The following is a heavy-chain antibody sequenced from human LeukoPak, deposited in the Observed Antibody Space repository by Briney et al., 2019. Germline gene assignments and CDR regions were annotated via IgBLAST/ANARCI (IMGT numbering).Heavy chain of an antibody. J-gene: IGHJ4*02. CDR2: LNSDGSST. D-gene: IGHD3-16*01. V-gene: IGHV3-74*01. CDR1: GFTFSSYW. Sequence: GGSLRLSCAASGFTFSSYWMYCVRQAPGKGLVWVSRLNSDGSSTNYADSVRGRFTISRDNARNALYLQMNSLRAEDTGVYYCEGATGGGAESFGGQGPLVTVPS. CDR3: EGATGGGAESF.